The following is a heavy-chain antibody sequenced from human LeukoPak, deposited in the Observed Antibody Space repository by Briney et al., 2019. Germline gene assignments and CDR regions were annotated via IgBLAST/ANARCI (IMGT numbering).Heavy chain of an antibody. J-gene: IGHJ4*02. D-gene: IGHD3-10*01. CDR1: GGSISSSSYY. CDR3: ARRRGEALWAPVDY. V-gene: IGHV4-39*07. Sequence: PSETLSLTCTVSGGSISSSSYYWGWIRQPPGKGLEWIGSIYYSGSTYYNPSLKSRVTISVDTSKNQFSLKLSSVTAADTAVYYCARRRGEALWAPVDYWGQGTLVTVSS. CDR2: IYYSGST.